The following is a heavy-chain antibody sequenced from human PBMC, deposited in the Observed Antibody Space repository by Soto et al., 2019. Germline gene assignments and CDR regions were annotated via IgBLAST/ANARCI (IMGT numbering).Heavy chain of an antibody. V-gene: IGHV4-39*01. CDR1: GGSISSSSYY. Sequence: QLQLQESGPGLVKPSETLSLTCTVSGGSISSSSYYWGWIRQPPGKGLEWIGSIYYSGSTYYNPSLKSRVTISVDTSKNQFSLKLSSVTDADTDVYYCARRLYYDSSGFEGGGMDVW. J-gene: IGHJ6*01. CDR2: IYYSGST. D-gene: IGHD3-22*01. CDR3: ARRLYYDSSGFEGGGMDV.